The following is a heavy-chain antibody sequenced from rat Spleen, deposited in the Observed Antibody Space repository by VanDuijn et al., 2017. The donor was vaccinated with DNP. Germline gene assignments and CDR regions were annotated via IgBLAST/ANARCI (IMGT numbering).Heavy chain of an antibody. CDR2: ITYDGVNT. CDR1: GFTFSHYD. D-gene: IGHD1-12*01. Sequence: EVQLVESGGGLVQPGRSMKLSCAASGFTFSHYDMVWVRQAPKEGLEWVATITYDGVNTYYPDSVMGRFTISRDNGKSTLYLQGDSLRSEDTATYYCTRRTPSVALDYWGHGVMVTVSS. V-gene: IGHV5-7*01. CDR3: TRRTPSVALDY. J-gene: IGHJ2*01.